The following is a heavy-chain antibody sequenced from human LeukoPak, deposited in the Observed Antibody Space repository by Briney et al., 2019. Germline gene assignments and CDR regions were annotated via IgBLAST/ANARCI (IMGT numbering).Heavy chain of an antibody. CDR2: IYYSGST. CDR3: ARPSSGWSNWFDP. V-gene: IGHV4-39*01. Sequence: SETLSLTXTVSGGSISSSSYYRGWIRQPPGKGLEWIGSIYYSGSTYYNPSLKSRVTISVDTSKNQFSLKLSSVTAADTAVYYCARPSSGWSNWFDPWGQGTLVTVSS. CDR1: GGSISSSSYY. J-gene: IGHJ5*02. D-gene: IGHD6-19*01.